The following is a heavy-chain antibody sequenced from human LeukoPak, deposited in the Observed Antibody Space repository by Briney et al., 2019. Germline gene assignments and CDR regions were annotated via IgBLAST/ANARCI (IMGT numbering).Heavy chain of an antibody. CDR2: IYYSGST. Sequence: PSETLSLTCTVSGDSISSTSSWWGWIRQPPGKGLEWIGSIYYSGSTYYNPSLKSRLTISVDTSKNQFSLNLSSVTAADTAVYYCARQLVSTTIYYFDYWGQGTLFTVSS. V-gene: IGHV4-39*07. CDR3: ARQLVSTTIYYFDY. D-gene: IGHD2/OR15-2a*01. J-gene: IGHJ4*02. CDR1: GDSISSTSSW.